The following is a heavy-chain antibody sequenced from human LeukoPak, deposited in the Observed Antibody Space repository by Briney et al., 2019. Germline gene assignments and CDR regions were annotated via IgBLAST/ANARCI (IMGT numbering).Heavy chain of an antibody. CDR2: IIPIFGTA. D-gene: IGHD3-22*01. CDR3: AREVTYYDSSGYYYAETRSSIDY. J-gene: IGHJ4*02. CDR1: GGTFSSYA. V-gene: IGHV1-69*13. Sequence: GASVKVSCKASGGTFSSYAISWVRQAPGQGLEWMGGIIPIFGTANYAQKFQGRVTITADESTSTAYMELSSLRSEDTAVYYCAREVTYYDSSGYYYAETRSSIDYWGQGTLVTVSS.